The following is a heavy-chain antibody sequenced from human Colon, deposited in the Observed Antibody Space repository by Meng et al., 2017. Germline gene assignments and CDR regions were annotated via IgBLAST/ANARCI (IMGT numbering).Heavy chain of an antibody. Sequence: GESLKISCAASGFSFSPYSMSWVRQAPGKGLEWVSSISGDAGTTYYADSVKGRFTVSRDNSKTTLFLQMNSLRVEDTAVYYCAKCGSGNDYTCHYRGMDVWGQGTTVTVSS. V-gene: IGHV3-23*01. CDR1: GFSFSPYS. CDR2: ISGDAGTT. CDR3: AKCGSGNDYTCHYRGMDV. J-gene: IGHJ6*02. D-gene: IGHD3-10*01.